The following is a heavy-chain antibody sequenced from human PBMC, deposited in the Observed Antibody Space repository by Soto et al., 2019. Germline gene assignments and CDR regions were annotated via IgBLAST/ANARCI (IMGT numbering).Heavy chain of an antibody. CDR2: ISYDGSNK. CDR1: GFTFSSYA. D-gene: IGHD4-4*01. CDR3: AREPPSVTHFDY. Sequence: QVQLVESGGGVVQPGRSLRLSCAAPGFTFSSYAMHWVRQAPGKGLEWLAVISYDGSNKYYADSVKGRFTISRDNSKNTLSLQMNSLRAEDTAVYYCAREPPSVTHFDYWGQGTLVTFSA. J-gene: IGHJ4*02. V-gene: IGHV3-30-3*01.